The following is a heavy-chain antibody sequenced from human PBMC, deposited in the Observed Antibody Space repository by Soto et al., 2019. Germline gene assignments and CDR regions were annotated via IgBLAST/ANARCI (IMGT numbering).Heavy chain of an antibody. J-gene: IGHJ4*02. V-gene: IGHV4-30-4*01. CDR3: ARASSGYPFDY. Sequence: QVPLQESGPGLGKPSQTLSLTCTVSGGSIRSGDYYWSWIRQPPGKGLEWIGYIYYSGSTYYNPSLKSRVTISVDTSKNQFSLKLSSVTAADTAVYYCARASSGYPFDYWGQGTLVTVSS. CDR2: IYYSGST. CDR1: GGSIRSGDYY. D-gene: IGHD3-22*01.